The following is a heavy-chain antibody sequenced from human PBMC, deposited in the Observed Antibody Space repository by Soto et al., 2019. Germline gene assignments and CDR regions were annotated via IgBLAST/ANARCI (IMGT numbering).Heavy chain of an antibody. Sequence: QVQLVESGGGVVQPGRSRRLSCAASGFTFSSYLMHWFRQAPGKGLEWVAVISYDGSNKYYADSVKGRFTISRDNSKNTLYLQMNSLRVEDTAVYYCAREFTLTTFDYWGQGTLVTVSS. D-gene: IGHD4-17*01. J-gene: IGHJ4*02. CDR1: GFTFSSYL. CDR3: AREFTLTTFDY. V-gene: IGHV3-30-3*01. CDR2: ISYDGSNK.